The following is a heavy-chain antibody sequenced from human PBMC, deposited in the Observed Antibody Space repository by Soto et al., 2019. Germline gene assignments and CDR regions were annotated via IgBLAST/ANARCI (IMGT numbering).Heavy chain of an antibody. CDR1: GGTFSNYP. CDR3: ARPRTVATTKGYDY. V-gene: IGHV1-69*13. D-gene: IGHD1-1*01. Sequence: SVKVSCKASGGTFSNYPFTWVRQAPGQGLEWMGGIIPIFGSVTYAQKFQGRVTISADESTSTAYMEMSSLTSEDTAVYYCARPRTVATTKGYDYWGQGTLVTVSS. CDR2: IIPIFGSV. J-gene: IGHJ4*02.